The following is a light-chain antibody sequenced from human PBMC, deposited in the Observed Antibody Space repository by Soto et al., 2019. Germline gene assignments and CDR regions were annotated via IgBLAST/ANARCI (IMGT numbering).Light chain of an antibody. V-gene: IGLV1-40*01. CDR2: GNR. J-gene: IGLJ3*02. CDR1: NSNLGAGYD. CDR3: AAWDDSLNGPV. Sequence: QSVLTQPPSVSGAPGQRVTISCTGNNSNLGAGYDVHWYQQLPGAAPKLVVFGNRNRPSGVPERFSGSKSGTSASLAITGLQAEDEADYYCAAWDDSLNGPVFGGGTKLTVL.